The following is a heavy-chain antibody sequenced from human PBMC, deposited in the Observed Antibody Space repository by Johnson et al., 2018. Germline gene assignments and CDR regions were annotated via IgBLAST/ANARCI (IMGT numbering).Heavy chain of an antibody. CDR1: GGSISSAGFY. CDR2: IYYSGST. V-gene: IGHV4-31*03. Sequence: QLQESGPGLVKPSQTLSLTCTVSGGSISSAGFYWSWIRQHPGKGLEWIGYIYYSGSTYYNPSLRSRITIVLDTSKNQFSLKLTSVTAADPAVYYCAREVVLPATRHFDYWGQGTLVTVSS. CDR3: AREVVLPATRHFDY. J-gene: IGHJ4*02. D-gene: IGHD2-2*01.